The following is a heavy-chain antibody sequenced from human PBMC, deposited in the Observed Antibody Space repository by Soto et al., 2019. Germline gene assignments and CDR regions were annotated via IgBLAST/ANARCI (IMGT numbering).Heavy chain of an antibody. D-gene: IGHD2-15*01. CDR3: ATQGGPHFDY. CDR1: GGSISSSSYY. V-gene: IGHV4-39*01. CDR2: IYYSGST. Sequence: QLQLQESGPGLVKPSETLSLTCTVSGGSISSSSYYWGWIRQPPGKGLEWIGSIYYSGSTYYNPSLKSRVTVSVDTSKNQISLKLSPVTAADTAVYHCATQGGPHFDYWGQGTMVTVSS. J-gene: IGHJ4*02.